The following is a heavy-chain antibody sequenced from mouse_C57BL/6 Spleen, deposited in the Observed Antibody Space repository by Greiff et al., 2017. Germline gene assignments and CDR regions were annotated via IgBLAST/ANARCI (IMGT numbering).Heavy chain of an antibody. CDR1: GFSFNTYA. CDR3: VRLGGYFLMDY. V-gene: IGHV10-1*01. J-gene: IGHJ4*01. CDR2: IRSKSNNYAT. Sequence: EVQLVESGGGLVQPKGSLKLSCAASGFSFNTYAMNWVRQAPGKGLEWVARIRSKSNNYATYYADSVKDRFTISRDDSESMLYLQMNNLKTEDTAMYYCVRLGGYFLMDYWGQGTSVTVSS. D-gene: IGHD2-3*01.